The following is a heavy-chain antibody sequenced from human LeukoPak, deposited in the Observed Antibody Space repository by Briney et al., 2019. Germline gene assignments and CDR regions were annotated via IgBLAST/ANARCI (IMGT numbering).Heavy chain of an antibody. CDR3: ARGLGSRYYYYYMDV. J-gene: IGHJ6*03. CDR2: INHSGST. V-gene: IGHV4-34*01. D-gene: IGHD6-6*01. CDR1: GGSFSGYY. Sequence: SETLSLTCAVYGGSFSGYYWSWIRQPPGKGLEWIGEINHSGSTNYNPSLKSRVTISVDTSKNQFSLKLSSVTAADTAVYYCARGLGSRYYYYYMDVWGKGTTVTVSS.